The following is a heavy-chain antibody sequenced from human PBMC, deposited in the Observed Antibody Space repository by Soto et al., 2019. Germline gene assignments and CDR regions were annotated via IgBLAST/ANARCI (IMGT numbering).Heavy chain of an antibody. J-gene: IGHJ4*02. CDR1: RFTFADSA. CDR2: IVVDSGNT. V-gene: IGHV1-58*01. CDR3: ATANNNRRFDC. Sequence: SVKVSCNASRFTFADSAVQWVRQARGQSLEWIGRIVVDSGNTRSAQKFTERVTISWDMSTSTAFMELRSLRSEDTAVYYCATANNNRRFDCLGQGTLVTVCS.